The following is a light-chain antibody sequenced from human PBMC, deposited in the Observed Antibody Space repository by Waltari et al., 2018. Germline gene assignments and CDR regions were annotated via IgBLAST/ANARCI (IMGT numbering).Light chain of an antibody. V-gene: IGKV1-33*01. CDR1: QEINND. J-gene: IGKJ2*03. CDR2: YVS. CDR3: QQYNNSPYS. Sequence: DIQMTQSPSSLSASVGDRVTIPCRASQEINNDLSWYQQKPGKATKPLIYYVSNLETGVPSRFSGSISWTDYTLTISSLQPGYIATYYCQQYNNSPYSFGQGTKVEIK.